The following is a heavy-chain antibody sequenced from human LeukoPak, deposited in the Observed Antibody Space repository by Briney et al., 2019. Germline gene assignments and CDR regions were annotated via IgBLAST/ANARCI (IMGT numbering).Heavy chain of an antibody. J-gene: IGHJ6*03. D-gene: IGHD3-9*01. CDR3: ARARVEGYFPYYYYMDV. V-gene: IGHV4-59*01. Sequence: SETLSLTCTVSGGSISSYYWSWIRQPPGKGLEWIGYIYYSGSTNYNPSLKSRVTISVDTSKNQFSLKLSSVTAADTAVYYCARARVEGYFPYYYYMDVWGKGTTVTVPS. CDR1: GGSISSYY. CDR2: IYYSGST.